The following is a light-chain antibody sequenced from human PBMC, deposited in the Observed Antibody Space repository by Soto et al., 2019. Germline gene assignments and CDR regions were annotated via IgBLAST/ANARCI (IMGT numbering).Light chain of an antibody. Sequence: EIVIRQCLSTLSVSPGERATLSCRASQSVSSNLAWYQQKPGQAPRLLIYGASTRATGIPARFSGSGSGTEFTLTISSLQSEDFAVYYCQQYNNWPRTFGQGTKVDIK. CDR1: QSVSSN. CDR3: QQYNNWPRT. CDR2: GAS. V-gene: IGKV3-15*01. J-gene: IGKJ1*01.